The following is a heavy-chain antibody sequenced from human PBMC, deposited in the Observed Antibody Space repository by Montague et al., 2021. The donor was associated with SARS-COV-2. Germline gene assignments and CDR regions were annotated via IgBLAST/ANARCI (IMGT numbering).Heavy chain of an antibody. CDR2: IYYSRST. CDR3: ARMFYDYVWETSRYRGNYFDS. V-gene: IGHV4-59*01. Sequence: SETLSLTCTVSGGSISNYYWSWILQPPGEELEWFGDIYYSRSTNYNTSLKSRVTISVDTSKNQFSLKLSSLTAADTAVDYCARMFYDYVWETSRYRGNYFDSWGRGTLVTVSS. J-gene: IGHJ4*02. CDR1: GGSISNYY. D-gene: IGHD3-16*02.